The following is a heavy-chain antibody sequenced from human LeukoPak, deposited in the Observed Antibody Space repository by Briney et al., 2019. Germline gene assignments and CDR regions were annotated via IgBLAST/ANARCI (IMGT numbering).Heavy chain of an antibody. D-gene: IGHD3-22*01. V-gene: IGHV4-61*02. J-gene: IGHJ3*02. Sequence: SETLSLTCTVSGGSIRNLNYYWSWIRQPAGKGLEWIGRIYASGSTNYNPCLKSRVTISVDTSKNQFSLNLNSVTAADTAVYYCARPSTYYYDSSGHGAFDIWGQGTMVTVSS. CDR3: ARPSTYYYDSSGHGAFDI. CDR1: GGSIRNLNYY. CDR2: IYASGST.